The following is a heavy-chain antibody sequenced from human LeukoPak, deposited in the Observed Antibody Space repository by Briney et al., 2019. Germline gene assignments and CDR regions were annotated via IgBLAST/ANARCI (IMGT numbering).Heavy chain of an antibody. CDR3: ARPIGDYYYYYMDV. CDR2: INQDGSEK. CDR1: GFTFSSYW. J-gene: IGHJ6*03. V-gene: IGHV3-7*01. Sequence: GGSLRLSCAASGFTFSSYWMSWVRQAPGKGLEWVANINQDGSEKYYVDSVKGRFTISRDNAKNSLYLQMNSLRAEDTAVYYCARPIGDYYYYYMDVWGKGTTVTVSS. D-gene: IGHD3-3*01.